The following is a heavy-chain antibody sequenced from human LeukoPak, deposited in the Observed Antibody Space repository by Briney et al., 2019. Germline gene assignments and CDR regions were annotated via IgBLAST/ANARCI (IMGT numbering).Heavy chain of an antibody. J-gene: IGHJ6*02. V-gene: IGHV4-31*03. CDR3: ARDHPHYGMDV. CDR1: GGSITTGCYY. CDR2: IYYSGST. Sequence: SQTLSLTCTVAGGSITTGCYYWSLIRQHPGKGLEWIGYIYYSGSTYYNPSLKSRVTISVDTSKNQFSLKLSSVTAADTAVYYCARDHPHYGMDVWGQGTTVPVS.